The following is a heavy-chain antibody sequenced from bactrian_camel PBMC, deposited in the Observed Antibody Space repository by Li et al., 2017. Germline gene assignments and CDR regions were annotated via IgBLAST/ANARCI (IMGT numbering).Heavy chain of an antibody. CDR1: GSTFSVNW. J-gene: IGHJ4*01. Sequence: HVQLVESGGGLVQPGGSLRLSCVASGSTFSVNWMYWVRQAPGKGLERVASIHSDGSMIGYPDSVKGRFTISRDNAKNTVYLQMNSLKSEDTALYYCATAGYSGGDNTGAYNYWGQGTQVTVS. D-gene: IGHD2*01. CDR2: IHSDGSMI. V-gene: IGHV3S6*01. CDR3: ATAGYSGGDNTGAYNY.